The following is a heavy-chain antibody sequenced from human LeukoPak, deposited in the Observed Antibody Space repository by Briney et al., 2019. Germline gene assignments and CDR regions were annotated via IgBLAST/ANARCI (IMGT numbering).Heavy chain of an antibody. CDR1: GFTFSSYA. J-gene: IGHJ4*02. CDR2: ISGSGGST. V-gene: IGHV3-23*01. CDR3: AKDLVFELWFEEARPYYFDY. Sequence: PGGSLRLSCAASGFTFSSYAMSWVRQAPGKGLEWVSAISGSGGSTYYADSVKGRFTISRDISKNTLYLQMNSLRAEDTAVYYCAKDLVFELWFEEARPYYFDYWSEGTLATVSS. D-gene: IGHD3-10*01.